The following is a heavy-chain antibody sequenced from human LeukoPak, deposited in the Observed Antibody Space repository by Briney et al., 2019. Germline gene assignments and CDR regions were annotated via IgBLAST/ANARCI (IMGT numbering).Heavy chain of an antibody. CDR1: VASITGVVYY. J-gene: IGHJ5*02. V-gene: IGHV4-31*03. Sequence: SETLPLTSIFPVASITGVVYYWSGFRQPPGKGRGWIGNIYYSGNTYYNPSLKSRVTISVDTSKNQFSLKLSSVTAADTAVYYCARQESYSSSWYGWFDPWGQGTLVTVSS. CDR2: IYYSGNT. CDR3: ARQESYSSSWYGWFDP. D-gene: IGHD6-13*01.